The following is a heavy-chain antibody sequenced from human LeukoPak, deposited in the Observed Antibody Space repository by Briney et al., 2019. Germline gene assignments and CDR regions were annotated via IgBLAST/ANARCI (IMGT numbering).Heavy chain of an antibody. CDR2: IYYSGST. D-gene: IGHD1-26*01. V-gene: IGHV4-59*08. Sequence: SETLSLTCTVSGGSISSYYWSWIRQPPGKGLEWIGYIYYSGSTNYNPSLKSRVTISVDTSKNQFSLKLSSVTAADTAVYYCARQEQGSGNYYFDYWGQGTLVTVSS. J-gene: IGHJ4*02. CDR1: GGSISSYY. CDR3: ARQEQGSGNYYFDY.